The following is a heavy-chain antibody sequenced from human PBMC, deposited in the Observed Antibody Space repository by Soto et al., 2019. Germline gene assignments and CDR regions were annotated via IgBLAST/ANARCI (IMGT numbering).Heavy chain of an antibody. CDR2: INNDGSDT. Sequence: GGSLRLSCAASGFTFSDFWLHWVRQAPGKGLVWVARINNDGSDTSYADSVKGRFTMSRDNAKNMVYLQMNSLGVEETAVYYCARDRGEYSYAHDFWGPGTLVTVSS. CDR1: GFTFSDFW. V-gene: IGHV3-74*01. J-gene: IGHJ4*02. D-gene: IGHD5-18*01. CDR3: ARDRGEYSYAHDF.